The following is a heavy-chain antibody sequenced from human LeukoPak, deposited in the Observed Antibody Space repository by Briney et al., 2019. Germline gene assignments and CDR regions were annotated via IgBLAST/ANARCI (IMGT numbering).Heavy chain of an antibody. V-gene: IGHV3-15*01. D-gene: IGHD2-15*01. J-gene: IGHJ4*02. CDR1: GFTFSNAW. Sequence: PGGSLRLSCAASGFTFSNAWMSWVRQAPGKGLEWVGRIKSKTDGGTTDYAAPVKGRFTISRDDSKNTLYLQMNSLKTEDTAVYYCTTDRGASYCSGGSCRRYFDYWGQGTLVTVSS. CDR3: TTDRGASYCSGGSCRRYFDY. CDR2: IKSKTDGGTT.